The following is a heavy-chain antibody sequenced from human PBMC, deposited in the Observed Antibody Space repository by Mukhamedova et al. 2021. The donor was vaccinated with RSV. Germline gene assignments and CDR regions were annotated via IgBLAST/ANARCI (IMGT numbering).Heavy chain of an antibody. CDR3: VKSARVADN. CDR2: ISGTSTDT. D-gene: IGHD2-15*01. V-gene: IGHV3-11*06. J-gene: IGHJ4*02. Sequence: RQAPGKGLEWVSYISGTSTDTNYADSGRGRFTVSRDNARNTLYLQMDSLRDEDTAIYYCVKSARVADNWGQGTLVTVSS.